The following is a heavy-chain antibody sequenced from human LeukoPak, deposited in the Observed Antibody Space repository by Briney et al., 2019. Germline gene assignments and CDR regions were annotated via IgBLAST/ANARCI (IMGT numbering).Heavy chain of an antibody. CDR2: IYTSGST. D-gene: IGHD3-3*01. CDR1: GGSISSYY. V-gene: IGHV4-4*07. J-gene: IGHJ6*02. CDR3: ARGERYYDFWSGPVLRGMDV. Sequence: SETLSLTCTVSGGSISSYYWSWIRQPAGKGLEWIGRIYTSGSTNYNPSLKSRATMSVDTSKNQFSLKLSSVTAADTAVYYCARGERYYDFWSGPVLRGMDVWGQGTTVTVSS.